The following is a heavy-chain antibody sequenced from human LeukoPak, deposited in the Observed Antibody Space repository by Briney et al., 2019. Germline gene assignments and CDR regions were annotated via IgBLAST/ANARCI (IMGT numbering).Heavy chain of an antibody. CDR1: GFSFSSYW. CDR3: TREKAMVSYYRMDV. CDR2: IDSDGSST. J-gene: IGHJ6*02. Sequence: AGGSLRPSCAASGFSFSSYWMHWVRQAPGKGLVWVSRIDSDGSSTRYADSVKGRFTISRDNAKNTLYLQMNSVRAEDTAVYYCTREKAMVSYYRMDVWGQGTTVTVSS. V-gene: IGHV3-74*01. D-gene: IGHD5-18*01.